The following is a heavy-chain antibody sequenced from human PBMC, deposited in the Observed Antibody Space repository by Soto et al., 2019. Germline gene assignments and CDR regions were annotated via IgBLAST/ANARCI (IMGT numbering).Heavy chain of an antibody. Sequence: EVQLVESGGGLVKPGGSLRLSCAASGFTLSNAWMTWVRQAPGKGLEWVGRIKKKTDGGTTEYAAPVKDRFTISRDDSKNTLYLQMNSLKAEDTAVYYCTAEVGATGVFWGQGTLVTVSS. V-gene: IGHV3-15*01. CDR3: TAEVGATGVF. CDR2: IKKKTDGGTT. CDR1: GFTLSNAW. D-gene: IGHD1-26*01. J-gene: IGHJ4*02.